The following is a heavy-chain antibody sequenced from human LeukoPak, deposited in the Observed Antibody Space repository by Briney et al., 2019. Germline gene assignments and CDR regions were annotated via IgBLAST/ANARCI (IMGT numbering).Heavy chain of an antibody. Sequence: GGSLRLSCAASGFTFSNYWMSWVRQAPGKGLEWVANIKQDGSDKNYVDSVEGRFTISRDNAKKSLYLQMNSLRAEDTAVYYCARKGELSKTFDYWGQGTLVTVSS. V-gene: IGHV3-7*01. CDR2: IKQDGSDK. J-gene: IGHJ4*02. CDR3: ARKGELSKTFDY. D-gene: IGHD3-16*02. CDR1: GFTFSNYW.